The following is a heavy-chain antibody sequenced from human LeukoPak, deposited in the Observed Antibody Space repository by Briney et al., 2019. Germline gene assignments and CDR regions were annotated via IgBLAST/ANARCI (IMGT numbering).Heavy chain of an antibody. D-gene: IGHD2-2*01. J-gene: IGHJ4*02. CDR3: AKARKTYCSSTSCYPDFDY. CDR2: ISGSGGST. V-gene: IGHV3-23*01. CDR1: GFTFSSYA. Sequence: GGSLRLSCAASGFTFSSYAMSWVRQAPGKGVEWVSAISGSGGSTFYADSVKGRFTISRDNSENTLYLQLNSLRVEDTAVYYCAKARKTYCSSTSCYPDFDYWGQGTLVTVSS.